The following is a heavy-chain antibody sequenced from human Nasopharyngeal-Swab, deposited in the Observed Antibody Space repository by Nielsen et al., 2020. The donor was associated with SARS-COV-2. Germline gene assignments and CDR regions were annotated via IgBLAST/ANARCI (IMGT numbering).Heavy chain of an antibody. D-gene: IGHD3-3*01. CDR2: IYYSGST. CDR3: ARTSYDQNLVDV. CDR1: GGSISSSSYY. Sequence: SETLSLTCTVSGGSISSSSYYWGWIRQPPGKGLEWIGSIYYSGSTYYNPSLKSRVTISVDTSKNQFSLKLSSVTAADTAVYYCARTSYDQNLVDVWGRGTTVTVSS. V-gene: IGHV4-39*01. J-gene: IGHJ6*02.